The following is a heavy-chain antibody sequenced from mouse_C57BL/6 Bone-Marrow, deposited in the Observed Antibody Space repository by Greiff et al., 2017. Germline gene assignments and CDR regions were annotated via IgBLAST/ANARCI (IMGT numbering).Heavy chain of an antibody. CDR2: IHPNSGST. J-gene: IGHJ4*01. CDR3: ATYDSNDYYAMDY. Sequence: QVQLQQPGAELVKPGASVKLSCKASGYTFTSYWMHWVKQRPGQGLEWIGMIHPNSGSTNYNEKFKSKATLTVDKSSSTAYMQLSSLTSEDSAVYYCATYDSNDYYAMDYWGQGTSVTVSS. D-gene: IGHD2-5*01. V-gene: IGHV1-64*01. CDR1: GYTFTSYW.